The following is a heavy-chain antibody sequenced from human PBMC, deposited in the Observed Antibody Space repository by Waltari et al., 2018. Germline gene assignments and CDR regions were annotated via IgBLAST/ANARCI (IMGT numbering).Heavy chain of an antibody. Sequence: QVQLVESGGGVVQPGGSLRLSCAASGFTFSTYGIHWVRQGPGKGLDWVAFIRYDGINKYYADSVNGRFTISRDNSKNTLYLQMNSLTAEDTALYYCAKLGDYYDSSTYSDAFDIWGQGTMVTVSS. CDR1: GFTFSTYG. J-gene: IGHJ3*02. CDR3: AKLGDYYDSSTYSDAFDI. V-gene: IGHV3-30*02. CDR2: IRYDGINK. D-gene: IGHD3-22*01.